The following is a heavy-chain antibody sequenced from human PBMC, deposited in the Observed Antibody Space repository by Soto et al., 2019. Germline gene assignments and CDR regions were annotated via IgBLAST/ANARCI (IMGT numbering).Heavy chain of an antibody. V-gene: IGHV3-15*01. CDR1: GFTFSNAW. CDR2: IKSKIDGGTT. CDR3: TSSDREAGIDY. D-gene: IGHD6-19*01. Sequence: PGGSLRLSCAASGFTFSNAWMNWVRQAPGEGLAWVGRIKSKIDGGTTEYSAPVKGRFTISRDDSKNTLFLQMNSLKTDDTAVYYCTSSDREAGIDYWGQGTLVTVSS. J-gene: IGHJ4*02.